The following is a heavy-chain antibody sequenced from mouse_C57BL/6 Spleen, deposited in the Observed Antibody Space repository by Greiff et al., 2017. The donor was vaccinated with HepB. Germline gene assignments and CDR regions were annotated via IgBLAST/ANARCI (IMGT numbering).Heavy chain of an antibody. D-gene: IGHD4-1*01. CDR2: INPNNGGT. V-gene: IGHV1-18*01. J-gene: IGHJ3*01. CDR1: GYTFTDYN. Sequence: VHVKQSGPELVKPGASVKIPCKASGYTFTDYNMDWVKQSHGKSLEWIGDINPNNGGTIYNQKFKGKATLTVDKSSSTAYMELRSLTSEDTAVYYCAREELGRISFAYWGQGTLVTVSA. CDR3: AREELGRISFAY.